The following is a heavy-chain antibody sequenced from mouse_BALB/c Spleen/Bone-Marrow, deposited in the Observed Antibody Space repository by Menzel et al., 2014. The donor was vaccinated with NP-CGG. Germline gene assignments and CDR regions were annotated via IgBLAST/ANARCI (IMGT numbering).Heavy chain of an antibody. J-gene: IGHJ4*01. V-gene: IGHV14-3*02. CDR1: GFNIKDTY. CDR2: IYPANGDT. CDR3: ARCGNGLMDY. Sequence: VQLQQSGAELVKPGASVKLSCTASGFNIKDTYMHWVKQRPEQGLEWIGRIYPANGDTKYDPKFQGKATITADTSSNTAYLQLSSLTSEDTAVYYCARCGNGLMDYWGQGTSVTVSS. D-gene: IGHD2-1*01.